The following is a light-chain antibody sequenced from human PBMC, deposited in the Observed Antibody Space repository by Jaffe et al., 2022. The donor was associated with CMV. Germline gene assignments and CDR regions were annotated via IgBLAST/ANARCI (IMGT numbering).Light chain of an antibody. CDR3: QQRSNWPPLFT. CDR1: QSVSNS. J-gene: IGKJ3*01. CDR2: DAS. V-gene: IGKV3-11*01. Sequence: EVVLTQSPATLSLSPGERATLSCRASQSVSNSLAWYQQKPGQAPRLLIYDASNRATGIPPRFSGSGSGTDFNLTISSLEPEDFAVYYCQQRSNWPPLFTFGPGTKVDIK.